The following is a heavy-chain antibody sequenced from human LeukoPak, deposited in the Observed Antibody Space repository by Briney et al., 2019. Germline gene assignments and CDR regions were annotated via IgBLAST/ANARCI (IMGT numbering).Heavy chain of an antibody. D-gene: IGHD1-26*01. CDR1: GGSISSYY. CDR3: ARDLREGATGIDAFDI. CDR2: TYYSGST. V-gene: IGHV4-59*01. J-gene: IGHJ3*02. Sequence: TSQTLSLTCTVSGGSISSYYWSWIRQPPGKVLEWVGYTYYSGSTNYNPSLKSQFTISVDTSKDQFSLKLSSVTAADTAVYYCARDLREGATGIDAFDIWGQGTMVTVSS.